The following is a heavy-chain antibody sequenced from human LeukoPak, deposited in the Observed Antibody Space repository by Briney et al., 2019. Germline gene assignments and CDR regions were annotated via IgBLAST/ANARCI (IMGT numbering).Heavy chain of an antibody. V-gene: IGHV3-23*01. CDR1: GFTFSSYG. J-gene: IGHJ4*02. Sequence: GGSLRLSCAASGFTFSSYGMSWVRQAPGKGLEWVSAISGSGGSTYYADSVKGRFTISRDNSKNTLYLQMNSLRAEDTAVYYCAREGNYYDSSGSFDYWGQGTLVTVSS. CDR2: ISGSGGST. D-gene: IGHD3-22*01. CDR3: AREGNYYDSSGSFDY.